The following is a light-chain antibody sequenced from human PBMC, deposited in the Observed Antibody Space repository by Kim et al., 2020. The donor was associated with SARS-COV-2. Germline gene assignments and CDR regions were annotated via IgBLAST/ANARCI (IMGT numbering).Light chain of an antibody. J-gene: IGKJ2*01. V-gene: IGKV1-5*01. Sequence: ASLGSRVPITGRASQNLESWLAWYQQKPEQPPKLLIYDASSLESGVPSRFSGNGSGTEFTLSISNLQPDDFATYYCQQYNTYSYSFGQGTKLEI. CDR3: QQYNTYSYS. CDR2: DAS. CDR1: QNLESW.